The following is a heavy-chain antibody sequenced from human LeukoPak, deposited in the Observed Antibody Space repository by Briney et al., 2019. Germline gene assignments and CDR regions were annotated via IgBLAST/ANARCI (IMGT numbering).Heavy chain of an antibody. D-gene: IGHD3-10*01. CDR1: GDSVSSNSAA. Sequence: SQTLSLTCAISGDSVSSNSAAWNWIRQSPSRGLEWLGRTYYRSKWYNDYAVSVKSRITINPDTSNNQFSLQLNSVTPEDTAVYYCALGELFRGWFDPWGQGTLVTVSS. J-gene: IGHJ5*02. CDR2: TYYRSKWYN. CDR3: ALGELFRGWFDP. V-gene: IGHV6-1*01.